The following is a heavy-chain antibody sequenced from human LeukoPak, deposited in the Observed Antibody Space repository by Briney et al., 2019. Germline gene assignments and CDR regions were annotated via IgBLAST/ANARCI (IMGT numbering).Heavy chain of an antibody. CDR3: ARDRRDYGGNSGGPFDY. J-gene: IGHJ4*02. CDR1: GGTFSSYA. Sequence: SVKVSCKASGGTFSSYAISWVRQAPGQGLEWMGGIIPIFGTANYAQKFQGRVTITADKSTSTAYMELSSLRSEDTAVYYCARDRRDYGGNSGGPFDYWGQGTLVTVSS. D-gene: IGHD4-23*01. V-gene: IGHV1-69*06. CDR2: IIPIFGTA.